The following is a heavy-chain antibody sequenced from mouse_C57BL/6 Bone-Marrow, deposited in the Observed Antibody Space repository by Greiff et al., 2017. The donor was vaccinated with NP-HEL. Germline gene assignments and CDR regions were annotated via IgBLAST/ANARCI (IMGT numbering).Heavy chain of an antibody. J-gene: IGHJ4*01. D-gene: IGHD1-1*01. Sequence: VKLMESGPGLVKPSQSLFLTCSITGFPITSGYYWIWIRQSPGKPLEWMGYITHSGETFYNPSLQSPISITRETSKNQFFLQLNSVTTEDTAMYYCAGDRTREDYGSSYRGDYWGQGTSVTVSS. CDR1: GFPITSGYY. V-gene: IGHV12-3*01. CDR3: AGDRTREDYGSSYRGDY. CDR2: ITHSGET.